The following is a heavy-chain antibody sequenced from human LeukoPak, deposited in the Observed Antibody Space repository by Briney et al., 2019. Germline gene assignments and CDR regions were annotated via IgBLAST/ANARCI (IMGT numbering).Heavy chain of an antibody. CDR3: ARDTGEPRGAQRGSEY. D-gene: IGHD3-10*01. V-gene: IGHV3-7*01. CDR1: GFTFSSYW. Sequence: GGSLRLSCAASGFTFSSYWMSWVRQAPGKGLEWVANIKQDGSVKYYVDSVKGRFTISRDNAKNSLYLQMNSLRAEDTAVYYCARDTGEPRGAQRGSEYWGQGTLVTVSS. J-gene: IGHJ4*02. CDR2: IKQDGSVK.